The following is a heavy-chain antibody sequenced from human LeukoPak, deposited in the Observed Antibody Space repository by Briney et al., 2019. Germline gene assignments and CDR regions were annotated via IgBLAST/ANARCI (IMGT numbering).Heavy chain of an antibody. CDR1: GFTFSSYA. Sequence: NPGGSLRLSCAASGFTFSSYAMSWVRQAPGKGLEWVSAISGSGGSTYYADSVKGRFTISRDNSKNTLYLQMNSLRAEDTAVYYCAKDSGTGGGYYDFWSGYYTYYFDYWGQGALVTVSS. V-gene: IGHV3-23*01. D-gene: IGHD3-3*01. CDR2: ISGSGGST. CDR3: AKDSGTGGGYYDFWSGYYTYYFDY. J-gene: IGHJ4*02.